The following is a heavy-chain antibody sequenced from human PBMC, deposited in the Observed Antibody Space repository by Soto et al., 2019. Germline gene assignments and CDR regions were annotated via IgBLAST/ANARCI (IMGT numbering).Heavy chain of an antibody. V-gene: IGHV1-3*01. D-gene: IGHD3-10*01. J-gene: IGHJ6*02. CDR1: GYTFTSYA. CDR2: INAGNGNT. CDR3: ARAGLGHYYGLGSLLFTDLMDV. Sequence: ASVKVSCKASGYTFTSYAMHWVRQAPGQRLEWMGWINAGNGNTKYSQKFQGRVTITRDTSASTAYMELSSLRSEDTAVYYCARAGLGHYYGLGSLLFTDLMDVWGQGTTVTVS.